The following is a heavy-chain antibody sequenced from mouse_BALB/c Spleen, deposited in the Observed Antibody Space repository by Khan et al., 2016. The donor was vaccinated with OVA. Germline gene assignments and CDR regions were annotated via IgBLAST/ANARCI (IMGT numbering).Heavy chain of an antibody. V-gene: IGHV14-3*02. CDR2: IDPANGNT. Sequence: EVQLQESGAELMKPGASVKLSCTVSGFNIKDTYMHWVKQRPEQGLEWIGRIDPANGNTKYDPKLQGKATITADTSSNTAYLQLSSLTSEDTAVYYGAYSLLLYAMDYWGQGTSVTVSS. J-gene: IGHJ4*01. CDR1: GFNIKDTY. D-gene: IGHD1-2*01. CDR3: AYSLLLYAMDY.